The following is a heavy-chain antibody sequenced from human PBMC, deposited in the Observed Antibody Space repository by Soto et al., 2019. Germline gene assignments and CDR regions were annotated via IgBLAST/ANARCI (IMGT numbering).Heavy chain of an antibody. CDR2: ISGSGGST. CDR3: AKDRRPQWLVRWYFDY. D-gene: IGHD6-19*01. J-gene: IGHJ4*02. V-gene: IGHV3-23*01. Sequence: GSLRLSCAASGFTFSSYAMSWVRQAPGKGLEWVSAISGSGGSTYYADSVKGRFTISRDNSKNTLYLQMNSLSAEDTAVYYCAKDRRPQWLVRWYFDYWGQGTLVTVSS. CDR1: GFTFSSYA.